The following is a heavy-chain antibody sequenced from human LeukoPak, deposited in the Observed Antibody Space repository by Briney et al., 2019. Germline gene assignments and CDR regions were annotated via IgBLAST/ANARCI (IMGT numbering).Heavy chain of an antibody. CDR2: IYTSGST. Sequence: SETLSLSCTVSGGSINSRPYYWSWIRQPAGKGLEWIGRIYTSGSTNYNPSLKSRVTISVDTSKNQFSLKLSSVTAADTAVYYCARGGASTLYRYFDYWGQGTLVTVSS. CDR1: GGSINSRPYY. D-gene: IGHD1-26*01. J-gene: IGHJ4*02. V-gene: IGHV4-61*02. CDR3: ARGGASTLYRYFDY.